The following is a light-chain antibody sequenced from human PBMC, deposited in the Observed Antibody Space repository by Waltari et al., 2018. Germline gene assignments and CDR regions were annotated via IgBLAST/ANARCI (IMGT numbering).Light chain of an antibody. CDR2: DAS. CDR1: QFINTY. J-gene: IGKJ1*01. CDR3: QHSFSGPPWT. V-gene: IGKV1-39*01. Sequence: IEMAQSPPSLSASVGDRVTITCRASQFINTYLNWYQQRPGEAPQLLIYDASVLQIGVPSRFAGGGSGTDFTHTINGLQPEDLATYYCQHSFSGPPWTFGQGTKVKV.